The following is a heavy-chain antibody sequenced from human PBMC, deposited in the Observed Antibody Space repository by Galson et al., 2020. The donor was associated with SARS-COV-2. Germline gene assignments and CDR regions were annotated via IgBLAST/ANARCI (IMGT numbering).Heavy chain of an antibody. D-gene: IGHD3-3*01. Sequence: SETPFLTCTASVGSISSSSYYWCWNRQPPAKGLSCSAPIYYRGSTYYNPSLKSRVTISVDTSKNQFSLKLSSVTAADTAVYYCARDPYYGFWSGPHPVGLFDYWGQGTLVTVSS. CDR1: VGSISSSSYY. J-gene: IGHJ4*02. V-gene: IGHV4-39*07. CDR2: IYYRGST. CDR3: ARDPYYGFWSGPHPVGLFDY.